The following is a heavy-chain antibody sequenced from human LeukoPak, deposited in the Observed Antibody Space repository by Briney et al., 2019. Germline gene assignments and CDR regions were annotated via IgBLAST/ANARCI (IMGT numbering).Heavy chain of an antibody. Sequence: PSETLSLTCAVYGGSFSGYYWSWIRQPPGKGLEWIGEINHSGSTNYNPSLKSRVTISVDTSKNQFSLKLSSVTAADTAVYYCASSFSLVVTRPSYWYFDLWGRGTLVTVSS. CDR3: ASSFSLVVTRPSYWYFDL. D-gene: IGHD4-23*01. CDR2: INHSGST. V-gene: IGHV4-34*01. CDR1: GGSFSGYY. J-gene: IGHJ2*01.